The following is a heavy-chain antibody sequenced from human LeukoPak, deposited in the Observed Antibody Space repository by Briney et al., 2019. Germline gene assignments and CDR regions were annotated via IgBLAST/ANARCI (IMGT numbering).Heavy chain of an antibody. J-gene: IGHJ4*02. CDR2: ISYDGSNK. D-gene: IGHD5-18*01. CDR3: AKESGSYGLWYYFDY. Sequence: GGSLRLSCAASGFTFSSYGMHWVRQAPGKGLEWVAVISYDGSNKYYADSVKGRFTISRDNSKNTLYLQMNSLRAEDTAVYYCAKESGSYGLWYYFDYWGQGTLVTVSS. V-gene: IGHV3-30*18. CDR1: GFTFSSYG.